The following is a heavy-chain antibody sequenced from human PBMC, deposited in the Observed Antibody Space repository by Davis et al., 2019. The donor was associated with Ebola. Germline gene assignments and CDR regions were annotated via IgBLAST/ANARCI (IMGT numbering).Heavy chain of an antibody. D-gene: IGHD2-2*01. CDR2: INPSGSST. CDR1: GYIFSSYY. Sequence: ASVKVSCKASGYIFSSYYIHWVRQAPGQGLEWMGIINPSGSSTSYSQKFQGRVSMTSDTSTGTVYMELSSLISEDPAVYYCAISSPTPPNYYYYYMGVWGEGTTVTVSS. V-gene: IGHV1-46*01. J-gene: IGHJ6*03. CDR3: AISSPTPPNYYYYYMGV.